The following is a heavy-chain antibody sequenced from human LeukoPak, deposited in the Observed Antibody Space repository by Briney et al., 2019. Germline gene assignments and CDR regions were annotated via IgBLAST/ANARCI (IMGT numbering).Heavy chain of an antibody. Sequence: GGSLRLSCAASGFTFSSYAMSWVRQAPGKGLEWVSAISGSGGSTYYADSVKGRFTISRDNSKNTLYLQMNSLRAEDTAVYYCAKDYSSSWIPTYYYMDVWGKGTTVTVSS. CDR1: GFTFSSYA. V-gene: IGHV3-23*01. CDR2: ISGSGGST. D-gene: IGHD6-13*01. CDR3: AKDYSSSWIPTYYYMDV. J-gene: IGHJ6*03.